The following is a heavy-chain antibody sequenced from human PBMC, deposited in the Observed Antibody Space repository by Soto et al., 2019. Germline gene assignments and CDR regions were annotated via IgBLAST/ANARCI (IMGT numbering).Heavy chain of an antibody. D-gene: IGHD5-18*01. CDR1: GGSVSSGSYY. J-gene: IGHJ6*02. Sequence: QVQLQESGPGLVKPSETLSIPCTVSGGSVSSGSYYWSWIRQPPGKGLEWIGYIYYSGSTNYNPSRKSRGTISVATSKNQFSLKLSSVTAADTAVYYCARDGDTVTRTHGMDVWVQGTTVTVSS. V-gene: IGHV4-61*01. CDR3: ARDGDTVTRTHGMDV. CDR2: IYYSGST.